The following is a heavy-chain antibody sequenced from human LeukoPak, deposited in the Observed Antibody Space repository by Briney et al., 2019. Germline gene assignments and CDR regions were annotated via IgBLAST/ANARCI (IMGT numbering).Heavy chain of an antibody. J-gene: IGHJ4*02. CDR1: GFTFSSYG. CDR2: IWYDGSNK. D-gene: IGHD3-22*01. Sequence: GGSLRLSCAASGFTFSSYGMHWVRQAPGKGLEWVAVIWYDGSNKYYADSVKGRFTISRDNSKNTLYLQMNSLRAEDTAVYYCATGGYYDPRNFDYWGQGTLVTVSS. V-gene: IGHV3-33*01. CDR3: ATGGYYDPRNFDY.